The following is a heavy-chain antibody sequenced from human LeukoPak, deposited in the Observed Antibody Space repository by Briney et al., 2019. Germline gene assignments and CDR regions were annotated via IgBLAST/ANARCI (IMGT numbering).Heavy chain of an antibody. CDR3: AKITGWDVGPFDY. Sequence: GGSLRLSCAASGFTFNNYGMHWVRQAPGKGLEWVTFIRYDGSNEYYADSVKGRFTISRDDSKNTLYLQLNSLRAEDTAVYYCAKITGWDVGPFDYWGQGTLVTVSS. D-gene: IGHD3-16*01. CDR2: IRYDGSNE. CDR1: GFTFNNYG. V-gene: IGHV3-30*02. J-gene: IGHJ4*02.